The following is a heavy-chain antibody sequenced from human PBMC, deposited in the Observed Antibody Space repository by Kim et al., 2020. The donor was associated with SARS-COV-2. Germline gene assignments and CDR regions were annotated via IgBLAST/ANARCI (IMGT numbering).Heavy chain of an antibody. CDR1: GFTFSSYG. Sequence: GGSLRLSCAASGFTFSSYGMHWVRQAPGKGLEWVAVIWYDGSNKYYADSVKGRFTISRDNSKNTLYLQMNSLRAEDTAVYYCARTWYGDYGDYWGQGTLVTVSS. CDR3: ARTWYGDYGDY. V-gene: IGHV3-33*01. CDR2: IWYDGSNK. J-gene: IGHJ4*02. D-gene: IGHD4-17*01.